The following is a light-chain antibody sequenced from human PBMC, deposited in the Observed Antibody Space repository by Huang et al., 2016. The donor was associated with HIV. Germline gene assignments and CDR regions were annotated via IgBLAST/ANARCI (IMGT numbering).Light chain of an antibody. CDR1: QSVSSN. J-gene: IGKJ5*01. V-gene: IGKV3-15*01. Sequence: EIVMTQSPATLSVSPGERATLSCRASQSVSSNLAWYQQKHGQAPRFLIYGASTRATGNPARFSGSGSGTEFTLTISSLQSEDFAVYYCQQYNNWPITFGQGTRLEIK. CDR2: GAS. CDR3: QQYNNWPIT.